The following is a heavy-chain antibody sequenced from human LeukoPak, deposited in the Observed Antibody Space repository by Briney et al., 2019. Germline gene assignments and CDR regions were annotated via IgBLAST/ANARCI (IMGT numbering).Heavy chain of an antibody. J-gene: IGHJ4*02. CDR1: GSTFSSYS. CDR2: ISSSSDHI. CDR3: ARGVVPAAFDY. V-gene: IGHV3-21*01. D-gene: IGHD2-2*01. Sequence: GGSLRLSCAASGSTFSSYSMNWVRQAPGKGLEWVSSISSSSDHIAYADSVKGRFTISRDNAKNALYLQVNSLRAEDTAVYYCARGVVPAAFDYWGQGTQVTVSS.